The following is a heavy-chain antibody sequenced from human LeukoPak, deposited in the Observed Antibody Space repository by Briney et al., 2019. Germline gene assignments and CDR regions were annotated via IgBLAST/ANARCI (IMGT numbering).Heavy chain of an antibody. J-gene: IGHJ4*02. D-gene: IGHD5-18*01. V-gene: IGHV4-39*01. CDR1: GGSISSSSYY. CDR2: IYYSGST. Sequence: SETLSLTCTVSGGSISSSSYYWGWIRQPPGKGLEWIGSIYYSGSTYYNPSLKSRVTISVDTSKNQFSLKLSSVTAADTAVYYCARTTINRIQLWMYYFDYWGQGTLVTVFS. CDR3: ARTTINRIQLWMYYFDY.